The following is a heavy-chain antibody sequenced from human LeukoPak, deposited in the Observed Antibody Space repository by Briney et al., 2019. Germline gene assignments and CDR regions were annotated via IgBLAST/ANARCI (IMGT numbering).Heavy chain of an antibody. CDR3: ATALVVASTIFDI. CDR2: IYYSGST. D-gene: IGHD2-15*01. V-gene: IGHV4-39*07. CDR1: GGSISSGSYY. J-gene: IGHJ4*02. Sequence: PSETLSLTCTVSGGSISSGSYYWSWIRQPAGKGLEWIGSIYYSGSTYYNPSLKSRVTISVDTSKNQFSLKLSSVTAADSAVYYCATALVVASTIFDIWGQGTLVTVSS.